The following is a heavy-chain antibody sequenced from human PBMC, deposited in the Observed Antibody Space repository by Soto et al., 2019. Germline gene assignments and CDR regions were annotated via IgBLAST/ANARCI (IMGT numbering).Heavy chain of an antibody. V-gene: IGHV4-39*01. CDR1: GGSISSSNYY. CDR3: ARLPTYDILAGFVDY. D-gene: IGHD3-9*01. Sequence: QLQLQESGPGLVKPSETLSLTCSVSGGSISSSNYYWGWIRQSPGMGLEWIGTIFYTGTTQYNLSLESRVIISIDTSRNQFSLKLTSMIATDTAVYYCARLPTYDILAGFVDYWGQGFLVTVSS. CDR2: IFYTGTT. J-gene: IGHJ4*02.